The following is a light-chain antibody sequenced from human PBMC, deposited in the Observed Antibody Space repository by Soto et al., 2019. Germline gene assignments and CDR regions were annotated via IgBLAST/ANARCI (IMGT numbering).Light chain of an antibody. J-gene: IGKJ1*01. CDR2: GAS. V-gene: IGKV3-15*01. CDR1: QRISSN. CDR3: QQYNNWPPWT. Sequence: EIVMTQSPATLSVSLGERATLSCRASQRISSNLAWYQQKPGQAPRLLIYGASTRATGIPARFSGSGSGTEFTLTISSLQSEDFALYYCQQYNNWPPWTFGQGTKVEIK.